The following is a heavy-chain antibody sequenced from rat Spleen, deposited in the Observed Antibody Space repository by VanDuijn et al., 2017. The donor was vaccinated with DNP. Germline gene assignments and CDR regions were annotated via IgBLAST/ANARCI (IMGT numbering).Heavy chain of an antibody. Sequence: EVKLVESGGGLVQPGRSLKLSCAASGFTFINYDMAWVRQAPTKGLEWVASISTSGGSTYYRDSVKGRFTVSRDNAKSTLYLQMDSLRSEDTATYYCARRALPDYWGQGVMVTVSS. CDR2: ISTSGGST. D-gene: IGHD1-4*01. CDR3: ARRALPDY. CDR1: GFTFINYD. J-gene: IGHJ2*01. V-gene: IGHV5-25*01.